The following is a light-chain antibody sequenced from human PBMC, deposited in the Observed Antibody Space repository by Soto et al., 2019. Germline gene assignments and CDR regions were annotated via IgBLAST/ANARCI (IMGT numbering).Light chain of an antibody. CDR3: QQYHRSSIT. V-gene: IGKV1-5*01. J-gene: IGKJ5*01. CDR2: DAS. Sequence: DIQMTQSPSTLSASVGDRVTITCRASQSLNNDLAWYQQKPGKAPNLLIYDASTLERGVPSRFSGTGSGTEFTLAINSLQPDDFATYYCQQYHRSSITFGQGTLLAI. CDR1: QSLNND.